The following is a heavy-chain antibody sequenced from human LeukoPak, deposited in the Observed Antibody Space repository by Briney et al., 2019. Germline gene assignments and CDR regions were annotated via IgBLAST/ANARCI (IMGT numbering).Heavy chain of an antibody. CDR2: ISGSGGST. J-gene: IGHJ4*02. CDR3: AKITYYDILTGYLVAPYFDY. V-gene: IGHV3-23*01. Sequence: GGSLRLSCAASGFTFSSYAMSWVRQAPGKGLEWVSAISGSGGSTYYADSVKGRFTISRDDSKNTLYLQMNSLRAEDTAVYYCAKITYYDILTGYLVAPYFDYWGQGTLVTVSS. CDR1: GFTFSSYA. D-gene: IGHD3-9*01.